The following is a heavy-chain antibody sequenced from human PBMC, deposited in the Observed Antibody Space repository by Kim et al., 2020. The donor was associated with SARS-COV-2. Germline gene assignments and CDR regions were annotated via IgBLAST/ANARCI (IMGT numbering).Heavy chain of an antibody. V-gene: IGHV3-53*01. CDR1: GFTVSSNY. CDR3: AREDYCSGGSCSYGMDV. CDR2: IYSGGST. D-gene: IGHD2-15*01. J-gene: IGHJ6*02. Sequence: GGSLRLSCAASGFTVSSNYMSWVRQAPGKGLEWVSVIYSGGSTYYADSVKGRFTISRDNSKNTLYLQMNSLRAEDTAVYYCAREDYCSGGSCSYGMDVWGQGTTVTVSS.